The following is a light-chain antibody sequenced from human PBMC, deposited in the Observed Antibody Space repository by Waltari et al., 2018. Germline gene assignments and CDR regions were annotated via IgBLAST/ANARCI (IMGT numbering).Light chain of an antibody. Sequence: QPVLTQPPSVSGAPGQRVTISGPGTTTHSSADYGVNCYQQLPATAPKRLIFDNTNRPSGVPDRFSGSRSGTSASLAIAGLQAEDEADYYCQSYDSSLFGVFGGGTKLTVL. J-gene: IGLJ3*02. CDR1: TTHSSADYG. V-gene: IGLV1-40*01. CDR2: DNT. CDR3: QSYDSSLFGV.